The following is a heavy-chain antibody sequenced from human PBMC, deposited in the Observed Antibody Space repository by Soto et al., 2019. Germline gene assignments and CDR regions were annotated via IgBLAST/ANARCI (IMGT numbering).Heavy chain of an antibody. D-gene: IGHD6-19*01. V-gene: IGHV1-18*01. CDR3: ARGGYSVAAVDWFDP. Sequence: ASVKGSCNAFGYTFTSYGMNLVREAPGQGLEWMGWISAYNGNTNYAQKLQGRVTMTTDTSTSTAYMELRSLRSDDTAVYYCARGGYSVAAVDWFDPWGPGTLVPVSS. CDR1: GYTFTSYG. J-gene: IGHJ5*02. CDR2: ISAYNGNT.